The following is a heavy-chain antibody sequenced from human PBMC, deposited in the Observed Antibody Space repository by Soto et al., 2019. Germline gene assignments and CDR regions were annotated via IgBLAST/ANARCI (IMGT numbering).Heavy chain of an antibody. CDR2: IIPILGIA. Sequence: ASVKVSCKASGGTFSSYTISWVRQAPGQGLEWMGRIIPILGIANYAQKFQGRVTITADKSTSTAYMELSSLRSEDTAVYYCARDRDEYYYGSGSWVPGWFDPWGQGTLVTVSS. V-gene: IGHV1-69*04. J-gene: IGHJ5*02. D-gene: IGHD3-10*01. CDR3: ARDRDEYYYGSGSWVPGWFDP. CDR1: GGTFSSYT.